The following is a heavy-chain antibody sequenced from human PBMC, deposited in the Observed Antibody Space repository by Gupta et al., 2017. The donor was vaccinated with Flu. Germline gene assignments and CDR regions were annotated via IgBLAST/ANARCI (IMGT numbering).Heavy chain of an antibody. CDR3: ARVRRYYDILTGYFLYPLDS. D-gene: IGHD3-9*01. J-gene: IGHJ5*01. CDR2: INHRGST. Sequence: QVQLQQWGAGLLKPSETLSLTCAVYNESFSYYYWSWIRQPPGKRLEWIGEINHRGSTNYNPSLKSRPTMSLDTSKNQFSLKLTSVTAADTAVYYCARVRRYYDILTGYFLYPLDSWGHGTLVTVSS. CDR1: NESFSYYY. V-gene: IGHV4-34*01.